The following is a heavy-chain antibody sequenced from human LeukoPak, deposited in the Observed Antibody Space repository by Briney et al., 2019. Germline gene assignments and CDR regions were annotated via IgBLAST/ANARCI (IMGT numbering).Heavy chain of an antibody. CDR1: RFTFSSYW. CDR2: IKQDGSEK. CDR3: ARVGYSSSSFFDY. D-gene: IGHD6-6*01. V-gene: IGHV3-7*01. Sequence: TGGSLRLSCAASRFTFSSYWMSWVRQAPGKGLEWVANIKQDGSEKYYVDSVKGRFTISRDNAKNSLYLQMNSLRAEDTAVYYCARVGYSSSSFFDYWGQGTLVTVSS. J-gene: IGHJ4*02.